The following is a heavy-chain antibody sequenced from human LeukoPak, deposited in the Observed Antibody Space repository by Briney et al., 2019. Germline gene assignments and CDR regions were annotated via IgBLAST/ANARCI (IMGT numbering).Heavy chain of an antibody. Sequence: PSETLSLTCSVSGGSITNFFWTWIPHPAGKGLEYIGRIYASGSIDYNPSLKSRVTMSVDTSNNQFSLNLTSVTAADTALYFCARSARFNYFYMDVWGKGTSVTVSS. CDR1: GGSITNFF. D-gene: IGHD2-15*01. J-gene: IGHJ6*03. CDR2: IYASGSI. CDR3: ARSARFNYFYMDV. V-gene: IGHV4-4*07.